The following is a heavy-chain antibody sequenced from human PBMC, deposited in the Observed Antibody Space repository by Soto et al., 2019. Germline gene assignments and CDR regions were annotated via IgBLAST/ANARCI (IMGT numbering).Heavy chain of an antibody. V-gene: IGHV3-11*06. D-gene: IGHD1-1*01. Sequence: GGPLRLSCGGPGCTFSDCYICWIRQAPGKWLEWISYSSNSGTFSRYAASVKGRFSIVRDNTKNLLYLQMNSPRAEDTAVYYCARSGDNYNHLDYWGQGTPVTVAS. J-gene: IGHJ4*02. CDR2: SSNSGTFS. CDR1: GCTFSDCY. CDR3: ARSGDNYNHLDY.